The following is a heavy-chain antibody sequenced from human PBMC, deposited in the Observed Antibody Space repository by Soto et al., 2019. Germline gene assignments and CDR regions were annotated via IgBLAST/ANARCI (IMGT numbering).Heavy chain of an antibody. CDR3: CSLDYGQWY. Sequence: ASVKVSCKASGYTFTSYAISWVRQAPGQGLDWMGLISAKSGGTNYPQKFQGRVTMTRDTSTSTVYMELSSLRSEDTAVYYCCSLDYGQWYWGQGTLVTVSS. J-gene: IGHJ4*02. CDR2: ISAKSGGT. V-gene: IGHV1-18*01. D-gene: IGHD3-10*01. CDR1: GYTFTSYA.